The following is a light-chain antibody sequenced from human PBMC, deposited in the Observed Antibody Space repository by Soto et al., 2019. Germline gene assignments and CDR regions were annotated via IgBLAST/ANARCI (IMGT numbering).Light chain of an antibody. V-gene: IGKV3-20*01. CDR2: TAS. Sequence: EIVLTQSPATLSLSPGERATLSCRASQSVASSLIAWFQQKPGQPPRLLIYTASSRAPGIPDRFRGSGSGTDFTLTISRLEPEDFAVYYCHKYGPSPLTFGGGTKVEIK. CDR3: HKYGPSPLT. CDR1: QSVASSL. J-gene: IGKJ4*01.